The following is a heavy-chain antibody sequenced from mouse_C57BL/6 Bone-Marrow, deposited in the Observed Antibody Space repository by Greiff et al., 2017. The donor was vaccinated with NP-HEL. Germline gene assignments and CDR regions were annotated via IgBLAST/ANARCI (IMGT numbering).Heavy chain of an antibody. CDR1: GYTFTSYW. D-gene: IGHD2-5*01. CDR3: ARYYSNPTSY. CDR2: IDPSDSYT. J-gene: IGHJ4*01. Sequence: VQLQQPGAELVKPGASVKLSCKASGYTFTSYWMQWVKQRPGQGLEWIGEIDPSDSYTNYNQKFKGKATLTVDTSSSTAYMQLSSLTSEDSAVYYCARYYSNPTSYWGQGTSVTVSS. V-gene: IGHV1-50*01.